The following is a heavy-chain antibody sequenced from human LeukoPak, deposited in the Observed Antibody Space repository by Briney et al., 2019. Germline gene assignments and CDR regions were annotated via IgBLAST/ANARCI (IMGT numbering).Heavy chain of an antibody. CDR2: INPNSGGT. D-gene: IGHD4/OR15-4a*01. J-gene: IGHJ3*02. Sequence: ASVKVSCKASGYTSTGYYMHWVRQAPGQGLEWMGWINPNSGGTNYAQKFQGWVTMTRDTSISTAYMELSRLRSDDTAVYYCARHDYHDAFDIWGQGTMVTVSS. CDR1: GYTSTGYY. CDR3: ARHDYHDAFDI. V-gene: IGHV1-2*04.